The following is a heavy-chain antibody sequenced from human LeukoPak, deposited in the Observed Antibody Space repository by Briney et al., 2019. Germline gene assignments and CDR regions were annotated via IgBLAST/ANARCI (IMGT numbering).Heavy chain of an antibody. CDR1: GFTFSSYA. V-gene: IGHV3-23*01. CDR3: ASVDIVATIRRGGLDY. Sequence: GGSLRLSCAASGFTFSSYAMSWVRQAPGKGLEWVSAISGSGGSTYYADSVKGRFTISRDNSKNTLYLQMNSLRAEDTAVYYCASVDIVATIRRGGLDYWDQGTLVTVSS. D-gene: IGHD5-12*01. CDR2: ISGSGGST. J-gene: IGHJ4*02.